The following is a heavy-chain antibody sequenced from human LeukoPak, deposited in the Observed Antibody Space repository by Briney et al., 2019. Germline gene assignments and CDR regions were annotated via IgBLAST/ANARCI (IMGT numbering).Heavy chain of an antibody. CDR2: LYIGGNT. CDR1: EFTFNNYT. V-gene: IGHV3-23*05. D-gene: IGHD5-18*01. CDR3: MTAAGYNFGQY. J-gene: IGHJ4*02. Sequence: SGGSLRLSCAPSEFTFNNYTLNWVRQAPGKGLEWVSALYIGGNTYYADSVRGRFTISRDNSKNTLYLQMNSLRAEDTAIYYCMTAAGYNFGQYWGQGTLVTVSS.